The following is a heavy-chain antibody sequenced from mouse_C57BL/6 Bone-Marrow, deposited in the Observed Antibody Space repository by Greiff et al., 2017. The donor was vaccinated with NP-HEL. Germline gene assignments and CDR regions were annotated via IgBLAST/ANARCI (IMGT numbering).Heavy chain of an antibody. CDR2: IRLKSDNYAT. CDR3: TDFYGRGY. CDR1: GFTFSNYW. D-gene: IGHD1-1*01. V-gene: IGHV6-3*01. Sequence: EVQLQQSGGGLVQPGGSMKLSCVASGFTFSNYWMNWVRQSPEKGLEWVAQIRLKSDNYATHYAESVKGRFTISRDDSKSSVYLQMNNLRAEDTGIYYCTDFYGRGYWGQGTTLTVSS. J-gene: IGHJ2*01.